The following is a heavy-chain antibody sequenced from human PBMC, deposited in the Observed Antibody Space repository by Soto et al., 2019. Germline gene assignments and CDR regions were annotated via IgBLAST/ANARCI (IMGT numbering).Heavy chain of an antibody. V-gene: IGHV3-23*01. CDR3: ARGGLSVLYIDY. Sequence: EVQLLESGGGLVQPGGSLRLSCAASGFTFNSYAMSWVRQAPGKGLEWVSGISSSGVSTFYADSVKGRFTISRDNSKNTLYLQMKSLRAEDTAVYYCARGGLSVLYIDYWGQGTLVTVSP. J-gene: IGHJ4*02. CDR2: ISSSGVST. D-gene: IGHD2-8*02. CDR1: GFTFNSYA.